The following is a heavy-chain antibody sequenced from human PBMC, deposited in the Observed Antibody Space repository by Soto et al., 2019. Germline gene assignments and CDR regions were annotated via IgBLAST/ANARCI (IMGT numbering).Heavy chain of an antibody. CDR3: ARDTGITFGGVIVKGYYYYGMDV. V-gene: IGHV1-18*01. CDR1: GYTFTSYG. CDR2: ISAYNGNT. J-gene: IGHJ6*02. Sequence: ASVKVSCKASGYTFTSYGISWVRQAPGQGLEWMGWISAYNGNTNYAQKLQGRVTMTTDTSTSTAYMELRSLRSDDTAVYYCARDTGITFGGVIVKGYYYYGMDVWGQGTTVTVSS. D-gene: IGHD3-16*02.